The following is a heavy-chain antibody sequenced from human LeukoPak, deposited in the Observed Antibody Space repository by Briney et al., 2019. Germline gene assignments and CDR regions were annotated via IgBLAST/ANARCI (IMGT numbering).Heavy chain of an antibody. V-gene: IGHV4-59*01. CDR1: GASISSYY. J-gene: IGHJ4*02. CDR3: ASLGGGGSTFDY. CDR2: IYYSGST. D-gene: IGHD3-16*01. Sequence: PSETLSLTCTVSGASISSYYWSWIRQPPGKGLEWIGYIYYSGSTNYNPSLKSRVTISVDTSKNQFSLKLSSVTAADTAVYYCASLGGGGSTFDYWGQGTLVTVSS.